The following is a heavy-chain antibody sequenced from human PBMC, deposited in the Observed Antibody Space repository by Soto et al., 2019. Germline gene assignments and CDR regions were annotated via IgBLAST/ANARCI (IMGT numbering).Heavy chain of an antibody. V-gene: IGHV1-18*01. J-gene: IGHJ6*02. CDR2: INTYNGKT. Sequence: QVPLVQSGAEVKKHGASVKVSCKASGYTFTTYGITWVRQAPGQGLEWMGWINTYNGKTYYAQKLQGRVTMTTDSSTSTAYMELRSLRSDDTAVYYCARGITFGGVLNGMDVWGQGTTVTVSS. D-gene: IGHD3-16*01. CDR1: GYTFTTYG. CDR3: ARGITFGGVLNGMDV.